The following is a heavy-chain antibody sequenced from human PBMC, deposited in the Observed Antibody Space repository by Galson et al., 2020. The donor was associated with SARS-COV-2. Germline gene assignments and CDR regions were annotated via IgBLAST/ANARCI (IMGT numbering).Heavy chain of an antibody. CDR1: GFTFSSYA. Sequence: GESLKIPRAASGFTFSSYAMHWVRQAPGKGLEWVAVISYDGSNKYYADSVKGRFTISRDNSKNTLYLQMNSLRAEDTAVYYCARDGSGSYFGWFDPWGQGTLVTVSS. CDR2: ISYDGSNK. J-gene: IGHJ5*02. CDR3: ARDGSGSYFGWFDP. D-gene: IGHD1-26*01. V-gene: IGHV3-30*01.